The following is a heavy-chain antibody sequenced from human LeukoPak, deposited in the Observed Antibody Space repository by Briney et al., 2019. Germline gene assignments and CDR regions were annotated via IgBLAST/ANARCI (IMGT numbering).Heavy chain of an antibody. CDR1: GFTFSSYI. CDR2: ISSSSSYI. Sequence: KSGGSLRLSCAASGFTFSSYIMNWVRQAPGKGLEWVSSISSSSSYIYYADSVKGRFTISRDNAKNSLYLQMNSLRAEDTAVYYCAREYCSSTSCLDYYYYMDVWGKGTTVTVSS. J-gene: IGHJ6*03. V-gene: IGHV3-21*01. D-gene: IGHD2-2*01. CDR3: AREYCSSTSCLDYYYYMDV.